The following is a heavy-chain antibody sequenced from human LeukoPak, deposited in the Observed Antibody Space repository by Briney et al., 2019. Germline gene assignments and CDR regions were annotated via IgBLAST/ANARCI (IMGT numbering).Heavy chain of an antibody. Sequence: SETLSLTCTVSGGSINNYHWGWIRQPPGKGLEWIGYISYSGTTNYDPSLKSRVTISVDMSKSQFSLKLNSVTAADTAVYYCGRVTTGTVDHWGQGTLVTVSS. V-gene: IGHV4-59*01. CDR1: GGSINNYH. CDR3: GRVTTGTVDH. J-gene: IGHJ4*02. D-gene: IGHD1-1*01. CDR2: ISYSGTT.